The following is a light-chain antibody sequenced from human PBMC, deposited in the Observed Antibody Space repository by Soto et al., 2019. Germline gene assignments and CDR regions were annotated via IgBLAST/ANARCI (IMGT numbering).Light chain of an antibody. Sequence: DIQMTQSPSSLSASVGDRVTITCRASQDISNYLVWFQQKPGKVPKRLIYAASSLQSGVPSRFSGSGYGTEFTLTISNLQPEDVATYYCQQGYSNPQTFGQGTKVDI. CDR2: AAS. CDR3: QQGYSNPQT. V-gene: IGKV1-17*02. CDR1: QDISNY. J-gene: IGKJ1*01.